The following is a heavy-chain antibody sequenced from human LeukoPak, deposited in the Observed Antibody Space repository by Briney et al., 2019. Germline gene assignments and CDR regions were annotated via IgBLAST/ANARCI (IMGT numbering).Heavy chain of an antibody. J-gene: IGHJ6*02. Sequence: GASVKVSCKGSGYTFTNYAIHWVRQAPGQSLEWLGWINPGNGDTKYSQDFQGRVTINTDTSAVTACVELNSLTSEDTAVYYCARDRWHCRVNCDSVYYFALDVWGQGTTVTVSS. V-gene: IGHV1-3*01. D-gene: IGHD2-15*01. CDR3: ARDRWHCRVNCDSVYYFALDV. CDR1: GYTFTNYA. CDR2: INPGNGDT.